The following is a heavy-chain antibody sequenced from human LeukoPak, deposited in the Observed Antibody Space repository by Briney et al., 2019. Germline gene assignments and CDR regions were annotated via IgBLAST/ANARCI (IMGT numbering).Heavy chain of an antibody. V-gene: IGHV3-7*01. CDR2: IKKDGSEK. CDR1: RFTFSSYW. CDR3: ARQAGPDY. J-gene: IGHJ4*02. D-gene: IGHD6-13*01. Sequence: PGGSLRLSCAASRFTFSSYWMSWVRQAPGKGLEWVANIKKDGSEKYYVDSVKGRFTISRDNAKTSLYLQMNSLRAEDTAVYYCARQAGPDYWGQGTLVTVSS.